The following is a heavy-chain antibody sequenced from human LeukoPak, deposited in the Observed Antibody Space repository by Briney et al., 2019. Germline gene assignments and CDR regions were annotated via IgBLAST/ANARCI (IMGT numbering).Heavy chain of an antibody. CDR1: GGSFSGYY. D-gene: IGHD1-26*01. J-gene: IGHJ4*02. CDR3: ARGSSGSFPCFDY. V-gene: IGHV4-34*01. CDR2: INHSGST. Sequence: SETLSLTCAVYGGSFSGYYWSWIRQPPGKGLEWIGEINHSGSTNYNPSLKSRVTISVDTSKNQFSLKLSSVTAADTAVYYCARGSSGSFPCFDYWGQGTLVTVSS.